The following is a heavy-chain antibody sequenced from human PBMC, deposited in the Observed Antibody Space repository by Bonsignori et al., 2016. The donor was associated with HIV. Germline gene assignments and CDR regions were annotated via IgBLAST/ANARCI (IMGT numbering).Heavy chain of an antibody. D-gene: IGHD1-7*01. J-gene: IGHJ4*02. CDR3: ARYGARELRY. CDR2: IYYSGST. CDR1: GGSISSYY. Sequence: SETLSLTCTVSGGSISSYYWSWIRQPPGKGLEWIGYIYYSGSTNYNPSLKSRVTISVDTSKNQFSLKLSSVTAADTAVYYCARYGARELRYWGQGTLVTVSS. V-gene: IGHV4-59*01.